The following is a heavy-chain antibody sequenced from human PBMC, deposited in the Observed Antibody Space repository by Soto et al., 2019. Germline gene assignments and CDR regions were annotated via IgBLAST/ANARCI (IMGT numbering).Heavy chain of an antibody. Sequence: GGSLRLSCAASGFTFSSYSMNWVRQAPGKGLEWVSSISSSSSYIYYADSVKGRFTISRDNAKNSLYLQMNSLRAEDTAVYYCARPYDSSGYYYGDYYYYYGMDVWGQGTTVTVSS. CDR1: GFTFSSYS. CDR3: ARPYDSSGYYYGDYYYYYGMDV. V-gene: IGHV3-21*01. CDR2: ISSSSSYI. J-gene: IGHJ6*02. D-gene: IGHD3-22*01.